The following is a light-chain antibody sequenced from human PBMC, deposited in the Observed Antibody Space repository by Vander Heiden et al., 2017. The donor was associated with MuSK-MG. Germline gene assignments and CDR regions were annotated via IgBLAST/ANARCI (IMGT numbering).Light chain of an antibody. CDR3: QSYDSSSRV. V-gene: IGLV6-57*03. CDR2: EDN. CDR1: SGSIASNY. Sequence: NFMLTQPHSVSESPGKTVTISCTRSSGSIASNYVQWYQQRPGSAPTTMIYEDNQRPSGVPDRFSGSIDSSSNSASLTISGLKTEDEAVYYCQSYDSSSRVFGGGTKVTVL. J-gene: IGLJ3*02.